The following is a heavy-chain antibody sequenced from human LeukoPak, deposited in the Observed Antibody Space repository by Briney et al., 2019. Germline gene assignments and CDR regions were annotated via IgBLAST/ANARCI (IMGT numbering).Heavy chain of an antibody. CDR2: IIPIFGIA. Sequence: SVKVSFKASGGTFSSYAISWVRQAPGQGLEWMGRIIPIFGIANYAQKFQGRVTITADKSTSTAYMELSSLRSEDTAVYYCASRCTNGVCTDWYFDLWGRGTLVTVSS. D-gene: IGHD2-8*01. V-gene: IGHV1-69*04. J-gene: IGHJ2*01. CDR1: GGTFSSYA. CDR3: ASRCTNGVCTDWYFDL.